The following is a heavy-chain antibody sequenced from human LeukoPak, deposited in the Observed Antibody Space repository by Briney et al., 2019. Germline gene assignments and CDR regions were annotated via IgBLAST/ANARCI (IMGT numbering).Heavy chain of an antibody. CDR2: ISDSAVGT. D-gene: IGHD1-1*01. CDR3: AKPPIGYRDNWYTWSFDY. Sequence: PGGSLRLSCATSGFTFSNYAMSWVRQAPGKGLEWVSIISDSAVGTYYTDSVKGRFTISRDNSKNTLYLQMNSLRAEDTAVYYCAKPPIGYRDNWYTWSFDYWGQGALVTVSS. CDR1: GFTFSNYA. J-gene: IGHJ4*02. V-gene: IGHV3-23*01.